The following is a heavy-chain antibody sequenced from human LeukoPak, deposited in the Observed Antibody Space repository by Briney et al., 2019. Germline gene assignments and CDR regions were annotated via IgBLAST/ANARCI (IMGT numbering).Heavy chain of an antibody. CDR2: IYYSGST. J-gene: IGHJ2*01. Sequence: SETLSLTCTVSGGSISSYYWSWIRQPPGKGLEWIGYIYYSGSTNYNPSLKSRVTISVDTSKNQFSLKLSSVTAADTAVYYCARGNHLHWYFDLWGRGTLVTVYS. V-gene: IGHV4-59*01. D-gene: IGHD1-14*01. CDR3: ARGNHLHWYFDL. CDR1: GGSISSYY.